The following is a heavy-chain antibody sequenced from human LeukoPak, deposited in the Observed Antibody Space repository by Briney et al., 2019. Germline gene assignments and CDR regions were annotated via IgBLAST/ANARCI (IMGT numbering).Heavy chain of an antibody. CDR1: GYTFTGYY. CDR2: INPNSGDT. Sequence: ASVKVSCKASGYTFTGYYMHWVRQAPGQGLGWMGWINPNSGDTNYAQKFQGRVTMTRDTSISTAYMELSRLRSDDTAIYYCGRDLVHAFDIWGQGTVVTVSP. CDR3: GRDLVHAFDI. J-gene: IGHJ3*02. V-gene: IGHV1-2*02.